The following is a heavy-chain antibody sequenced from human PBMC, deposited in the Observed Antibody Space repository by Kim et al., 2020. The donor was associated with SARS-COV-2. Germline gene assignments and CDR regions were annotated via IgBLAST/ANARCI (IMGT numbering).Heavy chain of an antibody. CDR3: VRTRFVLEAVDF. CDR2: ITSSGGYI. V-gene: IGHV3-21*06. Sequence: GGSLRLSCAVSGFSFSSHSMTWVRQAPGKGLEWVSSITSSGGYIYYTDSVKGRFTISRDNTENLLFLQMNSLRVEDTAVYYCVRTRFVLEAVDFWGQGTLVTVSS. D-gene: IGHD6-6*01. J-gene: IGHJ4*02. CDR1: GFSFSSHS.